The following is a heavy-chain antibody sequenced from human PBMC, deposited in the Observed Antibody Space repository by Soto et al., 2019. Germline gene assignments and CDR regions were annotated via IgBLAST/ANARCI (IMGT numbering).Heavy chain of an antibody. D-gene: IGHD3-10*01. Sequence: QVQLVQSGAEVKKPGASVKVSCKASGYTFTGYYMHWVRQAPGQGLEWMGWINPNSGGTNYAQEFQGWVTMTRDTSISTAYMELSRLRSDDTAVYYCARASMVRGQGYYYGMDVWGQGTTVTVSS. CDR2: INPNSGGT. CDR3: ARASMVRGQGYYYGMDV. CDR1: GYTFTGYY. V-gene: IGHV1-2*04. J-gene: IGHJ6*02.